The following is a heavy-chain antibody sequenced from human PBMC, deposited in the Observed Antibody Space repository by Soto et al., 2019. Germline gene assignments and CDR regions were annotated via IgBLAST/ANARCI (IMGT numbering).Heavy chain of an antibody. J-gene: IGHJ6*02. CDR3: AKDLYDSSGYYGRGGMDV. CDR1: GFIFSGHT. Sequence: PGGSLRLSCAASGFIFSGHTMSWVRQAPGTGLEWVSSIDQTGAYTNYAESVKGRFTIPRDNSKNTLYLQMNSLRAEDTAVYYCAKDLYDSSGYYGRGGMDVWGQGTTVTVSS. CDR2: IDQTGAYT. D-gene: IGHD3-22*01. V-gene: IGHV3-23*01.